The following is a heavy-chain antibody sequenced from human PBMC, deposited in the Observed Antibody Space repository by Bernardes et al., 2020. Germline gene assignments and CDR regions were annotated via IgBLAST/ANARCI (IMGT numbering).Heavy chain of an antibody. CDR1: GGSFSGYY. CDR2: INHSGST. V-gene: IGHV4-34*01. D-gene: IGHD1-26*01. J-gene: IGHJ4*02. Sequence: ETLSLTCAVYGGSFSGYYWSWIRQPPGKGLEWIGEINHSGSTNYNPSLKSRVTISVDTSKNQFSLKLSSVTAADTAVYYCARGSLRSGSRNYWGQGTLVTVSS. CDR3: ARGSLRSGSRNY.